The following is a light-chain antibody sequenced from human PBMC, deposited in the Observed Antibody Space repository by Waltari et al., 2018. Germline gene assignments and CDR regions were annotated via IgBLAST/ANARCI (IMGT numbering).Light chain of an antibody. CDR1: GRHVGGYNY. Sequence: QAALTQHRSVSGSPGQAVTLPRLGTGRHVGGYNYVSWYQQHPGKAPTLVIYDVTKRPSGVPDRFSGSKSGNSASLTVSGLQAEDEADYYCCSYAGTWVFGGGTKLTVL. V-gene: IGLV2-11*01. CDR3: CSYAGTWV. CDR2: DVT. J-gene: IGLJ3*02.